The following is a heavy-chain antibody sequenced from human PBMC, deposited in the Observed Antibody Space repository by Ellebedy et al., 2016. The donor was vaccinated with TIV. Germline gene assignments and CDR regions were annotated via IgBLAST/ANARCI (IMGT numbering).Heavy chain of an antibody. J-gene: IGHJ6*03. V-gene: IGHV4-4*07. CDR1: GGSVSRYF. CDR3: ARVHCSITTCDYYYMDV. CDR2: IFTSGSF. Sequence: GSLRLSXTVSGGSVSRYFWSWIRQPAGKGLEWTGRIFTSGSFNYNPSLMSRVTMSVVTSKNQISLRLNSVTAADTAVYYCARVHCSITTCDYYYMDVWGKGTTVTVSS. D-gene: IGHD1-1*01.